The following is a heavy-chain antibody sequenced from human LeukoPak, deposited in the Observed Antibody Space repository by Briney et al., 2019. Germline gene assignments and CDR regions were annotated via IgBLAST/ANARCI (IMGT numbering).Heavy chain of an antibody. CDR1: GYTFTSYY. D-gene: IGHD6-19*01. CDR2: INPSGGST. Sequence: ASVKVSCKASGYTFTSYYMHWVRQAPGRGLEWMGIINPSGGSTSYAQKFQGRVTMTRDTSTSTVYMELSSLRSEDTAVYYCAREGIAVAGTSGTCNYWGQGTLVTVSS. CDR3: AREGIAVAGTSGTCNY. J-gene: IGHJ4*02. V-gene: IGHV1-46*01.